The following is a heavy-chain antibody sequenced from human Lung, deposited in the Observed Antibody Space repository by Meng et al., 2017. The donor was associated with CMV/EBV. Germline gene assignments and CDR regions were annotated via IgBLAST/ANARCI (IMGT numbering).Heavy chain of an antibody. J-gene: IGHJ6*02. V-gene: IGHV3-21*01. D-gene: IGHD3-3*01. CDR3: ARDYLIVGILEWLPFQRPSSNYYYYYGMDV. Sequence: GESXKISCAASGFTFSTFAMSWVRQAPGKGLEWVSSISSSSSYIYYADSVKGRFTISRDNAKNSLYLQMNSLRAEDTAVYYCARDYLIVGILEWLPFQRPSSNYYYYYGMDVWGQGTTVTVSS. CDR1: GFTFSTFA. CDR2: ISSSSSYI.